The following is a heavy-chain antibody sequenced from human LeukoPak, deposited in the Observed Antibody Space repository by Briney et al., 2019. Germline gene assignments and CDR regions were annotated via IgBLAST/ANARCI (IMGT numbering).Heavy chain of an antibody. CDR2: IYSSGTT. CDR1: GGSISSRPYY. V-gene: IGHV4-39*07. Sequence: PSETLSLTCTVSGGSISSRPYYWGWIRQPPGKGLEWIGTIYSSGTTYYNPSLKRRVTISLDTSKNQFSLKLSSVTAADTAIYYCARDFSSSSTVYYYYYMDVWGKGTTVTVSS. J-gene: IGHJ6*03. D-gene: IGHD6-6*01. CDR3: ARDFSSSSTVYYYYYMDV.